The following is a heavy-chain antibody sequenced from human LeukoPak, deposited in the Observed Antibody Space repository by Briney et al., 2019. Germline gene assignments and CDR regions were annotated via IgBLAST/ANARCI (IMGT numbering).Heavy chain of an antibody. CDR2: IYTSGNT. V-gene: IGHV4-61*02. D-gene: IGHD6-19*01. J-gene: IGHJ4*02. CDR3: ASSQWGADY. Sequence: SETLSLTCTVSGGSISSGSYYWSWIRQPAGKGLEWTGRIYTSGNTIHNPSLKSRITISIDTSKNQFSLKLSSVTAADTAVYYCASSQWGADYWGQGILVTVSS. CDR1: GGSISSGSYY.